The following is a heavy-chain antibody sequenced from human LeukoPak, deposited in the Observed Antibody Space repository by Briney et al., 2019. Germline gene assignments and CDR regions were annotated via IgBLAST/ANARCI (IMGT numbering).Heavy chain of an antibody. CDR1: GFTVSSNY. CDR3: ARVRRVRGVIIRGKYWYFDL. CDR2: IYSGGST. D-gene: IGHD3-10*01. Sequence: GGSLRLSCAASGFTVSSNYMSWVRQAPGKGLEWVSVIYSGGSTYYADSVKGRFTISRDNSKNTLYLQMNSLRAEDTAVYYCARVRRVRGVIIRGKYWYFDLWGRGTLVTVSS. J-gene: IGHJ2*01. V-gene: IGHV3-53*01.